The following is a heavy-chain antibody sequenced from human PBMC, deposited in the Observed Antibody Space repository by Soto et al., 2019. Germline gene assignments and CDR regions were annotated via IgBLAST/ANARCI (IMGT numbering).Heavy chain of an antibody. CDR3: ARVQLIIGIAVAGTERALGAFDI. CDR2: INPNSGGT. J-gene: IGHJ3*02. Sequence: ASVKVSCKASGYTFTGYYMHWVRQAPGQGLEWMGWINPNSGGTNYAQKFQGWVTMTRDTSISTAYMELSRLRSDDTAVYYCARVQLIIGIAVAGTERALGAFDIWGQGTMVTVSS. CDR1: GYTFTGYY. V-gene: IGHV1-2*04. D-gene: IGHD6-19*01.